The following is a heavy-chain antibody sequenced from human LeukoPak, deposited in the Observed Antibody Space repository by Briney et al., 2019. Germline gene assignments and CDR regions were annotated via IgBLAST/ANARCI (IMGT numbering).Heavy chain of an antibody. D-gene: IGHD6-19*01. J-gene: IGHJ4*02. Sequence: GGSLRLSCAASGFTFSSYGMHWVRQAPGKGLEWVAFIRYDGSNKYYADSVKGRFTISRDNSKNTLYLQMNSLRAEDTAVYYCAKDMDRIAVAGFDYWAREPWSPSPQ. V-gene: IGHV3-30*02. CDR1: GFTFSSYG. CDR3: AKDMDRIAVAGFDY. CDR2: IRYDGSNK.